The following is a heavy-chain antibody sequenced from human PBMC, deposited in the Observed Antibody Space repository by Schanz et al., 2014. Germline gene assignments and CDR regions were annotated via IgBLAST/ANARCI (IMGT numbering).Heavy chain of an antibody. CDR3: AREVGGSFGQHY. Sequence: VQLVESGGGLVQPGGSLRLSCAASGFTFSSYAMHWVRQAPGKGLEWVAVISYDGYNKYYADSVKGRFTISRDNAKNLMYLHLNSLRAEDTAVYYCAREVGGSFGQHYWGQGALVTVSS. J-gene: IGHJ4*02. CDR2: ISYDGYNK. V-gene: IGHV3-30*04. D-gene: IGHD1-26*01. CDR1: GFTFSSYA.